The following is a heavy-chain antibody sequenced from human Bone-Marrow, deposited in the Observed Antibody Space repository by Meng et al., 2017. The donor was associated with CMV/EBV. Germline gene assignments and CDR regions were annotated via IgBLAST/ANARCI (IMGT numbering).Heavy chain of an antibody. CDR3: AKDQAYYDILTGYSRLGYYGMDV. Sequence: MHWGRQAPGKGLEWVAVISYDGSNKYYADSVKGRFTISRDNSKNTLYLQMNSLRAEDTAVYYCAKDQAYYDILTGYSRLGYYGMDVWGQGTTVTVSS. D-gene: IGHD3-9*01. V-gene: IGHV3-30*18. J-gene: IGHJ6*02. CDR2: ISYDGSNK.